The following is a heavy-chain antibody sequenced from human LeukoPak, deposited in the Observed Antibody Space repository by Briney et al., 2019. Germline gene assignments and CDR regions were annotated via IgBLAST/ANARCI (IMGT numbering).Heavy chain of an antibody. CDR3: ARTVLDSGYDRDYFDP. CDR1: GYSISSGYY. J-gene: IGHJ5*02. Sequence: PSETLSLTCTVSGYSISSGYYWGWIRQPPGKGLEWFGSIYHSGSTYYNPPLKSRVTVSVDTSKNQFSLKLSSVTAADTAVYYCARTVLDSGYDRDYFDPWGQGTLVTVSS. V-gene: IGHV4-38-2*02. D-gene: IGHD5-12*01. CDR2: IYHSGST.